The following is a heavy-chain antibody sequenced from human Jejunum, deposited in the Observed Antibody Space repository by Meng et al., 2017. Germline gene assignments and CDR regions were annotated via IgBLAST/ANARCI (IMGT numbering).Heavy chain of an antibody. CDR3: ARDGVSFTMVRGGRY. D-gene: IGHD3-10*01. V-gene: IGHV1-3*01. J-gene: IGHJ4*02. CDR1: GYTFTSYA. Sequence: QVQLVEAGAEVKKPGASVKVSCKASGYTFTSYAMHWVRQAPGQRLEWMGWINAGNGNTKYSQKFQGRVTITRDTSASTAYMELRSLRSDDTAVYYCARDGVSFTMVRGGRYWGQGTLVTVSS. CDR2: INAGNGNT.